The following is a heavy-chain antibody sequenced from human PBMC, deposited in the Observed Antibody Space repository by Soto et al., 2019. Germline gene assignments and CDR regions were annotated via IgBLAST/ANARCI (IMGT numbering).Heavy chain of an antibody. Sequence: QVQLVESGGGVVQPGRSLRLSCAASGFTFSSYAMHWVRQAPGKGLEWVAVISYDGSNKYYADSVKGRFTISRDNSKNTLYLQMNSLRAEDTAVYYCERSEAIAAAGSDWGQGTLVTVSS. CDR1: GFTFSSYA. J-gene: IGHJ4*02. D-gene: IGHD6-13*01. CDR3: ERSEAIAAAGSD. V-gene: IGHV3-30-3*01. CDR2: ISYDGSNK.